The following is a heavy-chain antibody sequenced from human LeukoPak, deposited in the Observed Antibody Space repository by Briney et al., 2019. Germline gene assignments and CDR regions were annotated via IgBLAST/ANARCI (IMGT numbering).Heavy chain of an antibody. CDR1: GFTFSSYS. D-gene: IGHD2-2*01. CDR3: ARDTGYCSSTSCPGPDFDY. CDR2: ISSSSSYI. V-gene: IGHV3-21*01. J-gene: IGHJ4*02. Sequence: GGSLRLSCVASGFTFSSYSMNWVRQAPGKGLEWVSSISSSSSYIYYADSVKGRFTISRDDAKNSLYLQMNSLRAEDTAVYYCARDTGYCSSTSCPGPDFDYWGQGTLVTVSS.